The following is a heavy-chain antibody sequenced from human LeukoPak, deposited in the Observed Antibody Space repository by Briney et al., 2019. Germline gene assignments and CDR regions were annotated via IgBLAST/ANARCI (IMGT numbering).Heavy chain of an antibody. Sequence: SETLSLTCTVPGGSISSYYWSWIRQPPGKGLEWIGYIYYSGSTNYNPSLKSRVTISVDTSKNQFSLKLSSVTAADTAVYYCARGYSYGSCFDPWGQGTLVTVSS. J-gene: IGHJ5*02. D-gene: IGHD5-18*01. CDR2: IYYSGST. V-gene: IGHV4-59*01. CDR1: GGSISSYY. CDR3: ARGYSYGSCFDP.